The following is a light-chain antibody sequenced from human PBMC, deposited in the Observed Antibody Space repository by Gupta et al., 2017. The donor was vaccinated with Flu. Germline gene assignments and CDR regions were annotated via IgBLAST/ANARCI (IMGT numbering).Light chain of an antibody. V-gene: IGKV1-33*01. CDR1: HEISNY. Sequence: DIQMTQSPSFLSASVGDRVTITCQASHEISNYLNWYQQKPGKAPKLVIYDASDLETGVPSRFSGRGSGTDFTLTSSSLQPEDIGTYYGQQSGTFGPGTTVEIK. CDR2: DAS. CDR3: QQSGT. J-gene: IGKJ3*01.